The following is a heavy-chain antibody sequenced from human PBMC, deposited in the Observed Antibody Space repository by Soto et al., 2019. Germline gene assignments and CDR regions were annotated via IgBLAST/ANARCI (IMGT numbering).Heavy chain of an antibody. CDR3: ARAYSSTWYEGGY. CDR2: INPNSGNT. V-gene: IGHV1-8*02. J-gene: IGHJ4*02. D-gene: IGHD6-13*01. CDR1: GYTFTGYY. Sequence: ASVKVSCKASGYTFTGYYMHWVRQAPGQGLEWMGWINPNSGNTGYAQKFQGRVTMTRNSSITTAYMELSSLTSEDTAVYYCARAYSSTWYEGGYWGQGTLVTVSS.